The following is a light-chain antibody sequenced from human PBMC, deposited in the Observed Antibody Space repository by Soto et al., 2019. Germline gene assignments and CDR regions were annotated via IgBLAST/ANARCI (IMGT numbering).Light chain of an antibody. V-gene: IGKV1-39*01. Sequence: DIQMTQSPSSLSASVGDRVSITCRASQTISTYLNWYQQKPGKAPNLLIYAASSLQSGVPSRFSGSGSGTDFTLIISSLQPEDFVVYYCQQTYSTPRTFGQGTKVEIK. CDR2: AAS. CDR1: QTISTY. J-gene: IGKJ1*01. CDR3: QQTYSTPRT.